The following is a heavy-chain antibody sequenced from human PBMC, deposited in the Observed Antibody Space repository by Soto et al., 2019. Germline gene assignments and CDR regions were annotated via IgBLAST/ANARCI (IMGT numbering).Heavy chain of an antibody. D-gene: IGHD1-1*01. Sequence: GGSLRLSCAASGFTFSSYAMSWVRQAPGKGLEWVSAISGSGGSTYYADSVKGRFTISRDNSKNTLYLQMNSLRAEDTAVYYCAKALEPHFYYYYYGMDVWGQGTTVTVS. J-gene: IGHJ6*02. CDR2: ISGSGGST. CDR3: AKALEPHFYYYYYGMDV. CDR1: GFTFSSYA. V-gene: IGHV3-23*01.